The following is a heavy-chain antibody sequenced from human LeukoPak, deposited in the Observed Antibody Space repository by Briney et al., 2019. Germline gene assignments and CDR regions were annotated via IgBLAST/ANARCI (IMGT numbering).Heavy chain of an antibody. CDR1: GGSFSYYL. CDR3: ARGRIAKIVVVHSFYHGMDV. J-gene: IGHJ6*02. CDR2: INDYTGEH. D-gene: IGHD3-22*01. V-gene: IGHV4-34*01. Sequence: SETLSLTGTGFGGSFSYYLWTWIRHSPGNVLEGIVEINDYTGEHYHRPSLTSRISISLENYKKQRSLELRSVTVADTAGVYCARGRIAKIVVVHSFYHGMDVWGQGTTVTVSS.